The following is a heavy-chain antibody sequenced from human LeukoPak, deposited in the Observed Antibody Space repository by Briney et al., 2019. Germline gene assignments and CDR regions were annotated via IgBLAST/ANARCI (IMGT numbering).Heavy chain of an antibody. V-gene: IGHV3-11*01. CDR2: ISSSGSTI. CDR1: GFTFSDYY. D-gene: IGHD2-15*01. J-gene: IGHJ4*02. CDR3: ASQPVYCSGGSCYSDY. Sequence: GGSLRLSCAASGFTFSDYYMSWIRQAPGKGLEWASYISSSGSTIYYADSVKGRFTISRDNAKNSLYLQMNSLRAEDTAVYYCASQPVYCSGGSCYSDYWGQGTLVTVSS.